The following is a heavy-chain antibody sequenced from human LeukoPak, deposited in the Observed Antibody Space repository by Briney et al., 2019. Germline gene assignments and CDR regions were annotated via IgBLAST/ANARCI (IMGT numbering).Heavy chain of an antibody. CDR3: ARDMRAARPALQFDY. J-gene: IGHJ4*02. V-gene: IGHV3-30-3*01. D-gene: IGHD6-6*01. CDR1: GFTFSSYV. CDR2: ISYDGSNK. Sequence: GGSLRLSCAASGFTFSSYVMHWVRQAPGKGLQWVTLISYDGSNKYCADSVKGRFTISRDNSQNTLYLQMNSLRAEDTAVYYCARDMRAARPALQFDYWGQGTLVTVSS.